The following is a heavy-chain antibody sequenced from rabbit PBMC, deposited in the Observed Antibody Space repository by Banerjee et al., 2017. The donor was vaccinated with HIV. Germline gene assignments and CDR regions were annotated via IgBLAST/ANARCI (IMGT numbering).Heavy chain of an antibody. CDR3: AREEGSSYLFKL. Sequence: QQLVESGGGLVKPGASLTLTCKASGFSFSSDCYMCWVRQAPGKGLEWIGCIFAGTFSSTYYASWAKGRFTISQTSSTTVTLQMTSLTAADTATYFCAREEGSSYLFKLWGPGTLVTVS. D-gene: IGHD8-1*01. CDR2: IFAGTFSST. V-gene: IGHV1S40*01. CDR1: GFSFSSDCY. J-gene: IGHJ4*01.